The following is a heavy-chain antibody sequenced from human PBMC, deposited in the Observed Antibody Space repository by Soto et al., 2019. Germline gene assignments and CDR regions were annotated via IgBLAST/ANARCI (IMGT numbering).Heavy chain of an antibody. V-gene: IGHV4-39*01. CDR2: IYYSGST. J-gene: IGHJ5*02. CDR1: GGYISSSSYY. CDR3: ARPSSSTLFDP. D-gene: IGHD6-13*01. Sequence: PSQTMSLTCTVSGGYISSSSYYWSRNRQPPGKGLEWIGSIYYSGSTYYNPSLKSRVTISVDTSKNQFSLKLSSVTAADTAVYYCARPSSSTLFDPWGQGTLVTVSS.